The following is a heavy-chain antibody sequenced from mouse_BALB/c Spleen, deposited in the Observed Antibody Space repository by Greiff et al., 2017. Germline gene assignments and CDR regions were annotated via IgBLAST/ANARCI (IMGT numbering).Heavy chain of an antibody. D-gene: IGHD2-1*01. Sequence: EVQRVESGGGLVQPGGSRKLSCAASGFTFSSFGMHWVRQAPEKGLEWVAYISSGSSTIYYADTVKGRFTISRDNPKNTLFLQMTSLRSEDTAMYYCARGNGNYPDYWGQGTTLTVSS. CDR3: ARGNGNYPDY. V-gene: IGHV5-17*02. J-gene: IGHJ2*01. CDR1: GFTFSSFG. CDR2: ISSGSSTI.